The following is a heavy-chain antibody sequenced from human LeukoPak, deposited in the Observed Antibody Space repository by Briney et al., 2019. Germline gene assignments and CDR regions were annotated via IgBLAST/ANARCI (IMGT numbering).Heavy chain of an antibody. CDR3: ARYQTGTMFAV. J-gene: IGHJ4*02. D-gene: IGHD1/OR15-1a*01. CDR2: IYTSGST. V-gene: IGHV4-61*02. Sequence: SETLSLTCTVSGGSISRGSYYWSWIRQPAGKGLEWIGRIYTSGSTNYNPSLKSRITMSLDTSENQLSLKLYSVTAADTAIYYCARYQTGTMFAVWGQGTLVTISS. CDR1: GGSISRGSYY.